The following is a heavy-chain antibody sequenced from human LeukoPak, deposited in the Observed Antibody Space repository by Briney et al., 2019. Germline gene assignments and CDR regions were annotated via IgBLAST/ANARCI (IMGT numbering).Heavy chain of an antibody. CDR3: SAILYH. CDR2: MKQEGGVK. J-gene: IGHJ4*02. CDR1: GFTFSNYW. D-gene: IGHD2-2*01. Sequence: HPGGSLRLSCAASGFTFSNYWMSWVRQAPGKGLEWLANMKQEGGVKYYVDSVKGRFTMSRDNAKKSVSLQMNSLRADDTAIYYCSAILYHWGQGTLVTVSS. V-gene: IGHV3-7*01.